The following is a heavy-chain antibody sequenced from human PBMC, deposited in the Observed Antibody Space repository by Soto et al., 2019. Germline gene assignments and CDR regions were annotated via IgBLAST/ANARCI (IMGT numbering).Heavy chain of an antibody. V-gene: IGHV3-66*01. CDR1: GFTVSSNY. CDR3: ARDLGLELPDY. D-gene: IGHD1-7*01. CDR2: IYSGGST. J-gene: IGHJ4*02. Sequence: GGSLRLSCAASGFTVSSNYMSWVRQAPGKGLEWVSVIYSGGSTYYADSVKGRFTISRDNSKNTLYLQMNSLRAEDTAVYYCARDLGLELPDYWGQGTLVTVSS.